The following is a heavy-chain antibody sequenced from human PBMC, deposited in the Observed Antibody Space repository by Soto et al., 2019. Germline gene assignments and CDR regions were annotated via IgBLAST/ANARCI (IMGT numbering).Heavy chain of an antibody. CDR1: GFTFSSYA. V-gene: IGHV3-23*01. Sequence: HPGGSLRLSCAASGFTFSSYALSWVRQAPGKGLEWVSAIGGSGGSTYYADSVKGRFTISRDNSKNTLFLQMNSLRAEDTAVYYCAKDPYYYDTSETDVWGQGTTVTVSS. CDR2: IGGSGGST. J-gene: IGHJ6*02. CDR3: AKDPYYYDTSETDV. D-gene: IGHD3-22*01.